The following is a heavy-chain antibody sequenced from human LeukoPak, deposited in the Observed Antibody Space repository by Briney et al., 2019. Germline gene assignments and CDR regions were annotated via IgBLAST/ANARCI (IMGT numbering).Heavy chain of an antibody. D-gene: IGHD6-19*01. CDR2: INTNTGNP. V-gene: IGHV7-4-1*02. CDR1: GYTFTGYY. J-gene: IGHJ4*02. Sequence: ASVKVSCKASGYTFTGYYMHWVRQAPGQGLEWMGWINTNTGNPTYAQGFTGRFVFSLDTSVSTAYLQISSLKAEDTAVYYCARWGVAGTLDYWGQGTLVTVSS. CDR3: ARWGVAGTLDY.